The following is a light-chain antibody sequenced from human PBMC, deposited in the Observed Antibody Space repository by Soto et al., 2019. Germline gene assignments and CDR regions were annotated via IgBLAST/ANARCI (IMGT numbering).Light chain of an antibody. CDR3: KQYNSVSLRT. Sequence: DIQMTQSPSTLSASVGDRVTITCRAIQIICNWLAWYQQKPGKAPKILIYKASNLESVFPSRFSGSASGTELTLTINSLKPDDFASNYFKQYNSVSLRTFGGWTKVEIK. CDR1: QIICNW. CDR2: KAS. J-gene: IGKJ4*02. V-gene: IGKV1-5*03.